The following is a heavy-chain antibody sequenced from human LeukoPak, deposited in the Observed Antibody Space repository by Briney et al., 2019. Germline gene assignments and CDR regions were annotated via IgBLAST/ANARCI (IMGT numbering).Heavy chain of an antibody. CDR1: GFTFRSSG. CDR3: AREQQGRRAAFDY. Sequence: PGGSLSLSCAASGFTFRSSGMHWVRQTPGKGLEWVAFIWYDGNEIYYADSVKGRFTISRHNSRNTLYLQMNSLRTEDTAVYYCAREQQGRRAAFDYWGQGTPVTVSS. V-gene: IGHV3-30*02. J-gene: IGHJ4*02. D-gene: IGHD1-1*01. CDR2: IWYDGNEI.